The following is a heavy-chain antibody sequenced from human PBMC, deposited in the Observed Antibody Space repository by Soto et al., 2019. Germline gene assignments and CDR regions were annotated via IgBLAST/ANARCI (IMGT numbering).Heavy chain of an antibody. D-gene: IGHD5-12*01. J-gene: IGHJ6*03. V-gene: IGHV3-11*01. Sequence: GGSLRLSCAASGFTFSDYYMSWIRQAPGKGLEWVSYISSSGSTIYYADSVKGRFTISRDNAKNSLYLQMNSLRAEDTAVYYCASPYEGHYYYYMDVWGKGTTVTVSS. CDR3: ASPYEGHYYYYMDV. CDR2: ISSSGSTI. CDR1: GFTFSDYY.